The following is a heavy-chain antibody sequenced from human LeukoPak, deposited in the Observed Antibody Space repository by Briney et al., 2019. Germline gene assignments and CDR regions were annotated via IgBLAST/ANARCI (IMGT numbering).Heavy chain of an antibody. CDR1: GGSISSSSYY. V-gene: IGHV4-39*07. D-gene: IGHD3-9*01. J-gene: IGHJ4*02. CDR2: IYYSGST. Sequence: SETLSLTCTVSGGSISSSSYYCGWIRQPPGKGLGWIGRIYYSGSTYYNPSLKSRVTISVDTSKNQFSLKLSSVTAADTAVYYCARGRDILTGYGLFDYWGQGTLVTVAS. CDR3: ARGRDILTGYGLFDY.